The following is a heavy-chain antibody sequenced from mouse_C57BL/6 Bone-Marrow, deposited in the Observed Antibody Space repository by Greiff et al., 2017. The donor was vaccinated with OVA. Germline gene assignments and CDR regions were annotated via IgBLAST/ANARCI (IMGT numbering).Heavy chain of an antibody. CDR3: ARRGGTGTWYYIDY. J-gene: IGHJ2*01. CDR2: IDPSDSYT. CDR1: GYTFTSYW. V-gene: IGHV1-69*01. Sequence: QVQLQQPGAELVMPGASVKLSCKASGYTFTSYWMHWVKQRPGQGLEWIGEIDPSDSYTNYNQKFKGKSTLTVDKSSSTAYMQLSSLTSEDSAVYYCARRGGTGTWYYIDYWGRGTTLTVSS. D-gene: IGHD4-1*01.